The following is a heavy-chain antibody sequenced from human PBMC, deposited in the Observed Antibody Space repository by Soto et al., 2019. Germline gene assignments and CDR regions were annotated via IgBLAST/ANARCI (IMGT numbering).Heavy chain of an antibody. CDR2: VSVSGGFT. CDR1: GFTCSNQA. J-gene: IGHJ2*01. CDR3: ARGVASAAHCYSHP. Sequence: GGYLRLSCAASGFTCSNQAMNWVGQAPGKGLEWVSSVSVSGGFTYYADSVKGRFTISXXXSXXTXXLXXNXXRAXDTAIYYCARGVASAAHCYSHPRGRGPPVT. V-gene: IGHV3-23*01. D-gene: IGHD2-15*01.